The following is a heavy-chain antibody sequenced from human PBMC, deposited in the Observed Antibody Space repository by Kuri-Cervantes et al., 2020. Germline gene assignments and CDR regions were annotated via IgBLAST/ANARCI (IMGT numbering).Heavy chain of an antibody. Sequence: SETLSLTCAVYGGSLSGYYWSWIRQSPGKGLEWIGYVYDRGITSYNPSLKSRVTLSLDTSRNHLYLKLSAVTAADTAVYYCARYYDTSGYYFDFWGQGTLVTVSS. J-gene: IGHJ4*02. V-gene: IGHV4-59*01. CDR3: ARYYDTSGYYFDF. D-gene: IGHD3-22*01. CDR2: VYDRGIT. CDR1: GGSLSGYY.